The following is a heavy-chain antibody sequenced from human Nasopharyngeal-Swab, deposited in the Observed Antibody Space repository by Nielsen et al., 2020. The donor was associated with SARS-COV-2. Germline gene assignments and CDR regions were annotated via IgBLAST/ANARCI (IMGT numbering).Heavy chain of an antibody. CDR3: ARGGSYLTGPADY. CDR2: ISAYNGNT. D-gene: IGHD1-26*01. J-gene: IGHJ4*02. Sequence: WSRQAPGQGFEWMGWISAYNGNTNYAQKLQGRVTMTKDTSTSTAYMELRSLRADDTAVYYCARGGSYLTGPADYWGQGTLVTVSS. V-gene: IGHV1-18*01.